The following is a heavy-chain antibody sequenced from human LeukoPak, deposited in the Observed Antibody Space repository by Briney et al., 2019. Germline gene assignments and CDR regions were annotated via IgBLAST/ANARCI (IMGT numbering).Heavy chain of an antibody. CDR1: GGSISSYY. CDR2: IYYSGST. D-gene: IGHD1-26*01. Sequence: SETLSLTCTVSGGSISSYYWSWIRQPPGKGLEWIGYIYYSGSTNYNPSLKSRVTISVDTSKNQFSLKLSSATAADTAVYYCARGGHTNPSFYYWGQGTLVTVSS. CDR3: ARGGHTNPSFYY. J-gene: IGHJ4*02. V-gene: IGHV4-59*01.